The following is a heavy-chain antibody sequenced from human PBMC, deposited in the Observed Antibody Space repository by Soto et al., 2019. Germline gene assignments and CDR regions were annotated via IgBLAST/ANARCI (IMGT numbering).Heavy chain of an antibody. J-gene: IGHJ5*02. CDR1: GFTFSSYG. CDR2: IWYDGSNK. Sequence: RSLRLSCAASGFTFSSYGMHWVRQAPGKGLEWVAVIWYDGSNKYYADSVKGRFTISRDNSKNTLYLQMNSLRVEDTAVYYCARDTPRPLSFDPWGQGTQVTVSS. CDR3: ARDTPRPLSFDP. V-gene: IGHV3-33*01.